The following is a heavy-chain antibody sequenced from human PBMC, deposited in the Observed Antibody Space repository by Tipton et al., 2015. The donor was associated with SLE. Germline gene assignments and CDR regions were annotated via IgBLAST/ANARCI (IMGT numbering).Heavy chain of an antibody. Sequence: TLSLTCTVSGGSISNYYWSWIRQPPGKGLEWIGNIYYSGSTTYNPSLESRVTISVDTSKNQFSLNLTSVTAADTAVYFCARGVDDYVWGSSHWEVAHPFRVYYFDYWGQGTLVTVSS. J-gene: IGHJ4*02. CDR1: GGSISNYY. D-gene: IGHD3-16*01. CDR3: ARGVDDYVWGSSHWEVAHPFRVYYFDY. CDR2: IYYSGST. V-gene: IGHV4-59*08.